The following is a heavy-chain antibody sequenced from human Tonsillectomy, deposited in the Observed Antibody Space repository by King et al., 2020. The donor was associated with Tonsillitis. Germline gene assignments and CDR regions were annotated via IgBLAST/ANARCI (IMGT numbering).Heavy chain of an antibody. Sequence: QLQESGPGLVKPSETLSLTCTVSGGSVSSGSYYWSWIRQPPGKGLEWIGYIYYSGSTNYNPSLKSRVTISVDTSKNQFSLKLSSVTAADTAVYYCARIRGGFDLGYAFDIWGQGTMVTVSS. CDR2: IYYSGST. D-gene: IGHD7-27*01. J-gene: IGHJ3*02. CDR1: GGSVSSGSYY. V-gene: IGHV4-61*01. CDR3: ARIRGGFDLGYAFDI.